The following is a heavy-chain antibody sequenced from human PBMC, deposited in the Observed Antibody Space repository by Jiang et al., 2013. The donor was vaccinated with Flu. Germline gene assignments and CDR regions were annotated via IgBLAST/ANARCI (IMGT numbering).Heavy chain of an antibody. V-gene: IGHV3-33*01. CDR2: IWYDGSKA. Sequence: VQLVESGGGVVQPGRSLTLSCAASGFIFSSYGMHWVRQAPGKGLEWVAGIWYDGSKAYYAESVKGRFTISRENSRNILYLQMNSLRTEDTAMYYCASGHGDYYYYALGGWGNGTTVAVSS. CDR1: GFIFSSYG. CDR3: ASGHGDYYYYALGG. J-gene: IGHJ6*04. D-gene: IGHD4-17*01.